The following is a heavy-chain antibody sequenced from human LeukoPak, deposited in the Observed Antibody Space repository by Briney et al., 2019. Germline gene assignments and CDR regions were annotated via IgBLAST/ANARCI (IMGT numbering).Heavy chain of an antibody. Sequence: GGSLRLSCAASGFTFSSYSMNWVRQAPGKGLEWVSSISSSSSYIYYADSVKGRFTISRDNAKNSLYLQMNSLRAEDTVVYYCARSFDNYYYYYMDVWGKGTTDTISS. CDR3: ARSFDNYYYYYMDV. CDR2: ISSSSSYI. J-gene: IGHJ6*03. CDR1: GFTFSSYS. V-gene: IGHV3-21*01. D-gene: IGHD3-10*01.